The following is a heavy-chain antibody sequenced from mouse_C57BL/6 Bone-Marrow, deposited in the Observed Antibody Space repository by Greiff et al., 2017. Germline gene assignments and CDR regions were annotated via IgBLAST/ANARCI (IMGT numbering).Heavy chain of an antibody. CDR2: IYPGSGST. V-gene: IGHV1-55*01. CDR1: GYTFTSYW. CDR3: ARLYSGSSWFAY. J-gene: IGHJ3*01. Sequence: QVQLQQPGAELAKPGASVKMSCKASGYTFTSYWITWVKQRPGQGLEWIGDIYPGSGSTNYNEKFKSKATLTVDTSSSTAYMELHSLTSEDSAVYFCARLYSGSSWFAYWGQGTLVTVSA. D-gene: IGHD1-1*01.